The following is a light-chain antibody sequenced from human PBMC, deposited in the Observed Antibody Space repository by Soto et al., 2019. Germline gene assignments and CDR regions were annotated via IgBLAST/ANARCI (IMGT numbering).Light chain of an antibody. CDR1: SSNIGAGYD. CDR3: QSYDSSLSGSWV. CDR2: GNN. V-gene: IGLV1-40*01. J-gene: IGLJ2*01. Sequence: QSALTQPPSVSGAPGQRVTISCTGSSSNIGAGYDVHWYQQLPGTAPKLLIYGNNNRPSGVPDRFSGSKSGTSASLAITGLQAEDEADYYCQSYDSSLSGSWVFGGWTKLTVL.